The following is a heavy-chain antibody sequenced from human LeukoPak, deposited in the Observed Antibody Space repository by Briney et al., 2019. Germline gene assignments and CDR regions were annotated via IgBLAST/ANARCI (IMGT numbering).Heavy chain of an antibody. Sequence: SETLSLTCAVSGGSISSGGYSWSWIRQPPGKGLEWIGYIYHSGSTYYNPSLKSRVTISVDRSKNQFSLKLSSVTAADTAVYFCARETPERYRGSYFDYWGQGILVTVSS. CDR1: GGSISSGGYS. CDR2: IYHSGST. J-gene: IGHJ4*02. D-gene: IGHD1-26*01. V-gene: IGHV4-30-2*01. CDR3: ARETPERYRGSYFDY.